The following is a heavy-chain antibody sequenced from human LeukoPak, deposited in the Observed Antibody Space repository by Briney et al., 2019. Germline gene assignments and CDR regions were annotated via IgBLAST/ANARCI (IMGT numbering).Heavy chain of an antibody. J-gene: IGHJ4*02. V-gene: IGHV4-34*01. CDR2: INHGGRT. CDR1: GGSFSGYY. CDR3: ARGLGEVDY. Sequence: SETLSLTCAVYGGSFSGYYWTWIRPPPGKGLEWIGEINHGGRTNYNPSLESRVTMSVDTSKNQFSLNLSPVTAADTAVYYCARGLGEVDYWGQGTLVTVSS.